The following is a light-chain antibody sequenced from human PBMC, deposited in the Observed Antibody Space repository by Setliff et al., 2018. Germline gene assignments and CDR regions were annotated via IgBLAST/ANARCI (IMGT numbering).Light chain of an antibody. J-gene: IGLJ1*01. V-gene: IGLV2-8*01. Sequence: QSALTQPPSASGSPGQSVTISCTGTSSDVGGYNHVSWYQQHPGKAPKLLTYGVSKRPSGVPDRFSGSKSGNTASLTVSGLQADDEADYYCSSYAGSYIYGFGTGTKVTVL. CDR3: SSYAGSYIYG. CDR2: GVS. CDR1: SSDVGGYNH.